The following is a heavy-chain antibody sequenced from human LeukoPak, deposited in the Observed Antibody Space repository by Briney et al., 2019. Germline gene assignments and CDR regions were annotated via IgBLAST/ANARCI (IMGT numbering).Heavy chain of an antibody. Sequence: GGSLRLSCAASGFTFSSYAMSWVRQAPGKGLEWVSSISGSGGSTYYADSVKGRFTISRNNSKNTLYLQMNSLRAEDTAGYYCAKDGRGYDEYNWFDPWGQGTLVTVSS. D-gene: IGHD5-12*01. V-gene: IGHV3-23*01. CDR3: AKDGRGYDEYNWFDP. CDR1: GFTFSSYA. J-gene: IGHJ5*02. CDR2: ISGSGGST.